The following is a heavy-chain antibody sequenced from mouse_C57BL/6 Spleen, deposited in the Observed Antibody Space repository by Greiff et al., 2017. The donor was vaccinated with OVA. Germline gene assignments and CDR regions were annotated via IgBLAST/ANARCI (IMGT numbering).Heavy chain of an antibody. Sequence: VKLVESGPELVKPGASVKISCTASGYAFSSSWMNWVKQRPGKGLEWIGRIYPGDGDTNYNGKFKGKATLTADKSSSTAYMQLSSLTSEDSAVYFCARFGSNYFDYWGQGTTLTVSS. J-gene: IGHJ2*01. CDR2: IYPGDGDT. D-gene: IGHD4-1*01. V-gene: IGHV1-82*01. CDR3: ARFGSNYFDY. CDR1: GYAFSSSW.